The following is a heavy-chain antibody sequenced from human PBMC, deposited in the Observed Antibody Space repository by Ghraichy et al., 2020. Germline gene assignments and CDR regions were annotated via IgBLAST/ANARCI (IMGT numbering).Heavy chain of an antibody. CDR1: GFTFRNFW. V-gene: IGHV3-7*03. Sequence: GGSLRLSCAASGFTFRNFWMNWIRQSPGKGLEWVANIKEDGREARYLDSVKGRFTISRDNAENSLYLQMNSLRVDATAIYYCARLAQKLTTVFDYWGQGALVTVSS. CDR3: ARLAQKLTTVFDY. CDR2: IKEDGREA. D-gene: IGHD4-17*01. J-gene: IGHJ4*02.